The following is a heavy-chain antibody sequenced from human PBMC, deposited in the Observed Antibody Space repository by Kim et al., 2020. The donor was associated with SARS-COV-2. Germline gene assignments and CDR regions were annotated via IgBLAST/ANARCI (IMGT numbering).Heavy chain of an antibody. D-gene: IGHD4-17*01. V-gene: IGHV3-53*01. CDR1: GFTVSSNY. Sequence: GGSLRLSCAASGFTVSSNYMSWVRQAPGKGLEWVSVIYSGGSTYYADSVKGRFTISRDNSKNTLYLQMNSLRAEDTAVYYCARVRNYGDYVNYYYGMDVWGQGTTVTVSS. J-gene: IGHJ6*02. CDR3: ARVRNYGDYVNYYYGMDV. CDR2: IYSGGST.